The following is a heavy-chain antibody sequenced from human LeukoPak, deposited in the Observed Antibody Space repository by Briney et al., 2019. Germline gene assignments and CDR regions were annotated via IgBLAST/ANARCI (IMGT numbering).Heavy chain of an antibody. Sequence: GASVKVSCKASGYTFTSYGISWVRQAPGQGLEWMGWISAYNGNTNYAQKLQGRVTMTTDSSMSTAYMELRSLRSDDTAVYYCARGPIIDIVVIPAAADYYHMDVWGKGTTVTVSS. V-gene: IGHV1-18*01. CDR2: ISAYNGNT. J-gene: IGHJ6*03. D-gene: IGHD2-2*01. CDR3: ARGPIIDIVVIPAAADYYHMDV. CDR1: GYTFTSYG.